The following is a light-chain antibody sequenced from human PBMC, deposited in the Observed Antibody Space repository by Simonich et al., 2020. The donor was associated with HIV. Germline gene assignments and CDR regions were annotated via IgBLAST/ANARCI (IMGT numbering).Light chain of an antibody. CDR1: QSLLHSNGYNY. CDR3: MQALQTPPT. J-gene: IGKJ5*01. CDR2: LVS. Sequence: DIVMTQSPLSLPVTPGEPASISCRSSQSLLHSNGYNYLDWYLQNPGQSPQLLIYLVSNRASGVPERFSGSGSGTDFNLKISRVEAEDVGVYYCMQALQTPPTFGQGTRLEIK. V-gene: IGKV2-28*01.